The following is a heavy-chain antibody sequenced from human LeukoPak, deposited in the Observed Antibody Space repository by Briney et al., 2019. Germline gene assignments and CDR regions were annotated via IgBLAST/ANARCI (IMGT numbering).Heavy chain of an antibody. Sequence: GGSLRLYCAASGFTFSTYAIHWVRQTPGKGLQWVAVISYDGTNKYYADSVKGRFTISRDNSKNTLYLQMNSLSAEDTAVYYCAKDPGYYVSSACIFDYWGQGTLVTVSS. CDR3: AKDPGYYVSSACIFDY. CDR2: ISYDGTNK. J-gene: IGHJ4*02. CDR1: GFTFSTYA. D-gene: IGHD3-22*01. V-gene: IGHV3-30*18.